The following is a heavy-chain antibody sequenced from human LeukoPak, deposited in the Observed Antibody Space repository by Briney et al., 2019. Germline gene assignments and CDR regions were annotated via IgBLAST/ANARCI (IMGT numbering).Heavy chain of an antibody. CDR2: ISYSGST. CDR3: ARHDIIAVAFSY. CDR1: VGSISSSSYY. V-gene: IGHV4-39*01. J-gene: IGHJ4*02. Sequence: SGTLSLTCTVSVGSISSSSYYWGWIRQPPGKGLEWIGSISYSGSTYYNPSLKSRVTISVDTSKNQFSLNLSSVPAADTAVYYCARHDIIAVAFSYWGQGTLVTVSS. D-gene: IGHD6-19*01.